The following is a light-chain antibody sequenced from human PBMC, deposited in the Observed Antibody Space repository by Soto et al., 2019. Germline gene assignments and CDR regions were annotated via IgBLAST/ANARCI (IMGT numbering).Light chain of an antibody. J-gene: IGLJ1*01. CDR1: SSDVGAYIF. V-gene: IGLV2-14*03. CDR2: DII. Sequence: QSALTQPASVSGSPGQSITISCTGTSSDVGAYIFVSWYQQHPGEAPKLMIYDIINRPSGVSNRFSGSKSGNTASLTISGLQAEDEADYYCVSFTTSRSYVFGTGTKVTVL. CDR3: VSFTTSRSYV.